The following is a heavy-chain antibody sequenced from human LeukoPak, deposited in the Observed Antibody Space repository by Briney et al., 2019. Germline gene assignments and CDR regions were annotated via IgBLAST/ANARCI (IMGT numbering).Heavy chain of an antibody. J-gene: IGHJ4*02. Sequence: SETLSLTCTVSGGSISTGSYYWGWVRQPPGKGLEYIGSISYSGTTYYNPSLKSRVTISVDTSKNHFSLNLSSVYAADTAVYYCARSSAGVPFDYWGQGTLVTVSS. CDR3: ARSSAGVPFDY. D-gene: IGHD6-13*01. CDR2: ISYSGTT. V-gene: IGHV4-39*02. CDR1: GGSISTGSYY.